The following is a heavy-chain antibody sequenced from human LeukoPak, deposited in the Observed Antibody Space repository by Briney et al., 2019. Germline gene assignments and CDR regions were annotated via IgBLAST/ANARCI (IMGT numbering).Heavy chain of an antibody. CDR1: GFTFTDHY. Sequence: PGASMKVSCTSSGFTFTDHYIHWVRQGPGQGLEWMGYIGPHSTFTSSPQEFQGRVTMTRDASMSTAYMELTRLTSDDTAVYYCVREGEGPLSKDFDYWGQGTLVTVSS. V-gene: IGHV1-2*02. CDR2: IGPHSTFT. J-gene: IGHJ4*02. CDR3: VREGEGPLSKDFDY. D-gene: IGHD2/OR15-2a*01.